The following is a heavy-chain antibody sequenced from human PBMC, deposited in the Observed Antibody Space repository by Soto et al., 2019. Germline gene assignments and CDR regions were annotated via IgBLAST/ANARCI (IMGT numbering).Heavy chain of an antibody. CDR2: ISAYNGNA. CDR1: GYTFTSYG. V-gene: IGHV1-18*01. J-gene: IGHJ4*02. CDR3: ARDLGGAPAY. Sequence: QVQLVQSGAEVKKPGASVKVSCKASGYTFTSYGISWVRQAPGQGLDWMGWISAYNGNANYAQKLQGRVTMTTDTATSPAYMALRSLGSDDTAVYYCARDLGGAPAYWGQGTLVTVSS. D-gene: IGHD1-26*01.